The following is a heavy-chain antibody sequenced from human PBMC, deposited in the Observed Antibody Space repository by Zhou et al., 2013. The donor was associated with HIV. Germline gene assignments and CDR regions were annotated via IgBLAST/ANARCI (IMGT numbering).Heavy chain of an antibody. CDR2: INPNSGGT. Sequence: QVQLVQSGAEVKKPGASVKVSCKASGYTFTGYYMHWVRQAPGQGLEWMGWINPNSGGTNYAQKFQGRVTMTRDTSTSTVYMQLSSLRSEDTAVYYCARQLNFYDSSALGNSFDYWGQGTLVTVSS. CDR1: GYTFTGYY. J-gene: IGHJ4*02. D-gene: IGHD3-22*01. CDR3: ARQLNFYDSSALGNSFDY. V-gene: IGHV1-2*02.